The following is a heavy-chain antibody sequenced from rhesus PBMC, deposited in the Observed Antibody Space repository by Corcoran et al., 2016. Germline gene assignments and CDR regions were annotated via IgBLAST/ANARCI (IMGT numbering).Heavy chain of an antibody. CDR2: ISSGGSN. CDR3: ARQGARGRYFEF. CDR1: VYSITRGYY. D-gene: IGHD5-42*01. J-gene: IGHJ1*01. V-gene: IGHV4S14*01. Sequence: QVQLQESGPGLGKPSAPLSLPSAVSVYSITRGYYWGWLRPPPGKGLEWIGHISSGGSNSLNPSLKSRVTLSVDTSKNQFSLKLSSVTAADTAVYYCARQGARGRYFEFWGQGALVTVSS.